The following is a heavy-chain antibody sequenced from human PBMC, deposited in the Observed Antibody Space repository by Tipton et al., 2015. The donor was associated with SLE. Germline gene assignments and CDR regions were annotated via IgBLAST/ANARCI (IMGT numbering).Heavy chain of an antibody. V-gene: IGHV4-59*08. Sequence: TLSLTCTVSGASISSYYWSWIRQPPGKGLEWIGHIYYSGSTIHNPSLKSRVTMSVDTSKNQFSLKLSSVTAADTAVYYCARGPRSGYHDYWGQGTLVIVSS. CDR3: ARGPRSGYHDY. CDR2: IYYSGST. CDR1: GASISSYY. J-gene: IGHJ4*02. D-gene: IGHD3-3*01.